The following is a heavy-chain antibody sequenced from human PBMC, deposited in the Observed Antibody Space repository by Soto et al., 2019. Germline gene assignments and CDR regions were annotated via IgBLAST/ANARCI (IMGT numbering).Heavy chain of an antibody. J-gene: IGHJ3*02. CDR3: AKDYYYGSGAMGAFDI. CDR2: ISGSGGST. D-gene: IGHD3-10*01. CDR1: GFTFSSYA. Sequence: GGSLRLSCAASGFTFSSYAMSWVRQAPGKGLEWVSAISGSGGSTYYADSVKGRFTISRDNSKNTLYLQMNSLRAEDTAVYYCAKDYYYGSGAMGAFDIWGQGTMVTVSS. V-gene: IGHV3-23*01.